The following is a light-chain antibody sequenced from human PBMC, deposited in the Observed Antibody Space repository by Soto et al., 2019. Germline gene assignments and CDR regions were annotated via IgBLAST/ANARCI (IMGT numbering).Light chain of an antibody. CDR1: QSITNR. CDR3: LQDYNYPWT. J-gene: IGKJ1*01. V-gene: IGKV1-6*01. Sequence: IQMPQSPSTLSASVGDRVAITCRASQSITNRLAWYQLKPGKAPKVLIYAASSLRSGVPSRFSGSGSGTDFTPTISSLQPEDFATYYCLQDYNYPWTFGQGTKVDIK. CDR2: AAS.